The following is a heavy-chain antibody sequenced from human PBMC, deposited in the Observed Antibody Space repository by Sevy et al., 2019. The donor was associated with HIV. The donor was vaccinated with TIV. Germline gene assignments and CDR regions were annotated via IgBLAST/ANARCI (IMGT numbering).Heavy chain of an antibody. J-gene: IGHJ6*02. V-gene: IGHV1-2*02. CDR2: INPKNDFT. CDR3: ARARRVTTVYYYYGMDV. D-gene: IGHD5-18*01. Sequence: ASVKVSCKASGYSFTDYYMHWVRQAPGQGLEWMAWINPKNDFTNYAQKFQGRVTMTRDTSTSTAYMELTRLRSDDTAVYYCARARRVTTVYYYYGMDVWGQGTTVTVSS. CDR1: GYSFTDYY.